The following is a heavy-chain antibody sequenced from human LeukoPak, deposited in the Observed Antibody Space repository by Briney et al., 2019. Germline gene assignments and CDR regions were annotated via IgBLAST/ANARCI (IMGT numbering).Heavy chain of an antibody. V-gene: IGHV4-4*07. D-gene: IGHD6-13*01. CDR3: SRDAHSSSLYSRWFDP. J-gene: IGHJ5*02. Sequence: SETLSLTCTVSGGSISSYYWSWIRKPAGKGLDWIGRIYTIGSTNYNPSLKSRVTMSVHTSKNQFSLKLSSVTAPDTAVYYCSRDAHSSSLYSRWFDPWGQGTLVTVSS. CDR1: GGSISSYY. CDR2: IYTIGST.